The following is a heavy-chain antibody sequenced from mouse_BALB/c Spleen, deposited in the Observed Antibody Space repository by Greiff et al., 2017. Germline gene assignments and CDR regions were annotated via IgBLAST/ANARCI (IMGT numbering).Heavy chain of an antibody. CDR3: ARSFNWELDY. CDR1: GYNFTSYW. D-gene: IGHD4-1*01. CDR2: IYPGSGST. Sequence: QVQLQQPGAELVKPGTSVKLSCKASGYNFTSYWINWVKLRPGQGLEWIGDIYPGSGSTNYNEKFKSKATLTVDTSSSTAYMQLSSLASEDSALYYCARSFNWELDYWGQGTSVTVSS. V-gene: IGHV1-55*01. J-gene: IGHJ4*01.